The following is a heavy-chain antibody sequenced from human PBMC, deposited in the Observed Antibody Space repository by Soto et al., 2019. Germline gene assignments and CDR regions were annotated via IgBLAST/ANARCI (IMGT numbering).Heavy chain of an antibody. CDR1: GGSISSYY. V-gene: IGHV4-59*01. Sequence: QVQLQESGPGLVKPSETLSLTCTVSGGSISSYYWSWIRQPPGKGLEWIGYIYYSGSTNYNPSLKSRVTISVDTSKNQFSLKLSSVTAADTAVYYCARAAWQDRYKPHWFDPWGQGPLVTVSS. J-gene: IGHJ5*02. CDR3: ARAAWQDRYKPHWFDP. CDR2: IYYSGST. D-gene: IGHD1-1*01.